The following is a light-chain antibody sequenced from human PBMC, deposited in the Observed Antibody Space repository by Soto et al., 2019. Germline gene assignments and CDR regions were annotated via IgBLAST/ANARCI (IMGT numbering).Light chain of an antibody. CDR3: SSFTSSNTYV. J-gene: IGLJ1*01. Sequence: QSALTQPASVSASPGQSITISCTATSSDVGGTNHVSWYQQHPGRAPKLMIYDVDNRPSGVSHRFSGSKSGNTASLTISGLLAEDEADYYCSSFTSSNTYVFGTGTKVTVL. CDR1: SSDVGGTNH. V-gene: IGLV2-14*03. CDR2: DVD.